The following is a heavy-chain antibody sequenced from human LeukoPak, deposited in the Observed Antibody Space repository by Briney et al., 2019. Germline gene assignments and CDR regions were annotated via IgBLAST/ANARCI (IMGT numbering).Heavy chain of an antibody. D-gene: IGHD3/OR15-3a*01. CDR1: GYSISSGYY. V-gene: IGHV4-38-2*01. CDR3: ARLWDWLTLDY. CDR2: IYHSGST. Sequence: PSETLSLTCAVSGYSISSGYYWGWIRQPPGKGLEWIGSIYHSGSTYYNPSLKSRVTISVDTSKNQFSLKLSSVTAADTPVYYCARLWDWLTLDYWGQGTLVTVSS. J-gene: IGHJ4*02.